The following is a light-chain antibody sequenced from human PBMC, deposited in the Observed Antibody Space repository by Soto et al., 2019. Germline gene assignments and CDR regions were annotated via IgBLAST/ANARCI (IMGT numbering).Light chain of an antibody. Sequence: DIQLTQSPSSLSASVGDRVTITCRASQGISTYLAWHQQKPGEAPKLLIYAASTLQSGVPARFSVSGSGTDFTLTISSLQPEDFATYYCQQRNSYPLTFGGGTRVDIK. CDR3: QQRNSYPLT. CDR1: QGISTY. J-gene: IGKJ4*01. CDR2: AAS. V-gene: IGKV1-9*01.